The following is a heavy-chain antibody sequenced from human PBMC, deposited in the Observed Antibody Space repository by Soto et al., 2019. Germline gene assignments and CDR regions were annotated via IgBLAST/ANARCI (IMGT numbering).Heavy chain of an antibody. V-gene: IGHV1-18*01. CDR1: GYTFTSYG. CDR3: AREPLNYRDDAFDI. D-gene: IGHD4-4*01. J-gene: IGHJ3*02. CDR2: INTYSGNT. Sequence: ASVKVSCKASGYTFTSYGISWVRQAPGQGLEWMGWINTYSGNTEYAQNLQGRVTMTTDTSTSTVYMELRSLRSDDTAVYYCAREPLNYRDDAFDIWGQGTMVTVSS.